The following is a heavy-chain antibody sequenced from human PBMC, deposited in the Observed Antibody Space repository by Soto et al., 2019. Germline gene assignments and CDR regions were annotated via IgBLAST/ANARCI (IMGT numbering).Heavy chain of an antibody. J-gene: IGHJ5*02. Sequence: PSETLSLTCTVSGGSISSYYWSWIRQPPGKGLEWIGYIYYSGSTNYNPSLKSRVTMSVDTSKNQFSLKLSSVTAAGTAVYYCARMRTRWDTARNNWFDPWGQGTLVTVSS. CDR3: ARMRTRWDTARNNWFDP. V-gene: IGHV4-59*01. CDR2: IYYSGST. D-gene: IGHD2-21*02. CDR1: GGSISSYY.